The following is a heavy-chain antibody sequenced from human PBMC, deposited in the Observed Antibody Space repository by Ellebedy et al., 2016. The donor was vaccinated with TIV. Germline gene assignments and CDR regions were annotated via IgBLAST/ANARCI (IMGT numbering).Heavy chain of an antibody. V-gene: IGHV3-11*01. CDR2: ISSSGSPI. CDR1: GFNIGGHY. CDR3: ARDLRQYSSSWYP. J-gene: IGHJ5*02. Sequence: GGSLRLSCAASGFNIGGHYMSWMRQAPGKGLECVSYISSSGSPIFYADSVKGRFTISRDNAKNSLYLQMNSLTVDDTAFYYCARDLRQYSSSWYPWGQGTLVTVSS. D-gene: IGHD6-13*01.